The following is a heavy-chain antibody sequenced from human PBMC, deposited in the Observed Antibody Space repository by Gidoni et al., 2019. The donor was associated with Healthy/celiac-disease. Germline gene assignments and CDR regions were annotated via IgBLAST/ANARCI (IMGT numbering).Heavy chain of an antibody. D-gene: IGHD3-10*01. CDR3: ARQVVRGGRLDY. Sequence: QLQLQESGPGLVKPSETLSLTCPVSGGSISSSSYYWGWIRQPPGKGLEWIGSIYYSGSTYYNPSLKSRVTISVDTSKNQFSLKLSSVTAADTAVYYCARQVVRGGRLDYWGQGTLVTVSS. J-gene: IGHJ4*02. CDR2: IYYSGST. V-gene: IGHV4-39*01. CDR1: GGSISSSSYY.